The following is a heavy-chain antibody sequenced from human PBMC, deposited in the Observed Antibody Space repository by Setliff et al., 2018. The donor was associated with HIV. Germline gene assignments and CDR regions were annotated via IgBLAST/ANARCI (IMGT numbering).Heavy chain of an antibody. CDR1: GGSISSYY. CDR3: ARVSNCSGGSCYFCFDY. Sequence: SETLSLTCTVSGGSISSYYWSWIRQPPGKGLEWIGYIYYSGSTNYNPSLKSRVTISVDTSKNQFSLKLSSVTAADTAVYYCARVSNCSGGSCYFCFDYWGQRTLVTVSS. V-gene: IGHV4-59*01. CDR2: IYYSGST. D-gene: IGHD2-15*01. J-gene: IGHJ4*02.